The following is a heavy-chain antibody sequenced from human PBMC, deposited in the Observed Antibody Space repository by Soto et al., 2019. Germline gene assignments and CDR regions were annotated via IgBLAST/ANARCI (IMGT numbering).Heavy chain of an antibody. CDR3: ARALLEYSSGWYRDY. CDR1: GGSSSITTYY. Sequence: SDTLSLTCTVSGGSSSITTYYWGWIRQSPGKGLEWIGYIYSGGNTYYNPSLKSRVTISVDTSKNQFSLKLSSVTAADTAVYYCARALLEYSSGWYRDYWGQGTLVTVPQ. J-gene: IGHJ4*02. CDR2: IYSGGNT. V-gene: IGHV4-39*01. D-gene: IGHD6-19*01.